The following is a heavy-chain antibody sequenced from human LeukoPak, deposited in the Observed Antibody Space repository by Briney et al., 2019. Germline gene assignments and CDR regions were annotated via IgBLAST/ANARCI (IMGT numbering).Heavy chain of an antibody. CDR2: IYYSGST. Sequence: SETLSLTCTVSGGSISSYYWSWIRQPPGKGLEWIGYIYYSGSTNYNPSLKSRVTISVDTSKNQFSLKLSSVTAADTAVYYCARAPYYDFWSGQYYFDYWGQGTLVTVSS. V-gene: IGHV4-59*08. CDR3: ARAPYYDFWSGQYYFDY. J-gene: IGHJ4*02. CDR1: GGSISSYY. D-gene: IGHD3-3*01.